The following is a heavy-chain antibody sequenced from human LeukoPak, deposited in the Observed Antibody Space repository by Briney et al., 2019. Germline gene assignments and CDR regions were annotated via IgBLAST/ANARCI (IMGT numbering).Heavy chain of an antibody. J-gene: IGHJ4*02. CDR1: GFTFSIYA. D-gene: IGHD3-22*01. V-gene: IGHV3-23*01. CDR3: AKVPINYYDSSGSYGYFDY. Sequence: GGSLRLSCAASGFTFSIYAMSWVRQAPGKGLEWVSAISGSGGSTYYADSVKGRFTISRDNSKNTLYLQMNSLRAEDTAVYYCAKVPINYYDSSGSYGYFDYWGQGTLVTVSS. CDR2: ISGSGGST.